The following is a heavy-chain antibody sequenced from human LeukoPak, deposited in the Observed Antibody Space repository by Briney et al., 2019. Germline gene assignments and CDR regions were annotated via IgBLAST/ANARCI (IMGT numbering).Heavy chain of an antibody. CDR3: AKDRLDSSGYYPAFDY. CDR1: GFTFSSYG. D-gene: IGHD3-22*01. V-gene: IGHV3-33*06. J-gene: IGHJ4*02. CDR2: IWYDGSNK. Sequence: GGSLRLSCAASGFTFSSYGMHWVRQAPGKGLEWVAVIWYDGSNKYYADSVKGRFTISRDNSKNTLYLQMNSLRAEDTAVYYCAKDRLDSSGYYPAFDYWGQGTLVTVSS.